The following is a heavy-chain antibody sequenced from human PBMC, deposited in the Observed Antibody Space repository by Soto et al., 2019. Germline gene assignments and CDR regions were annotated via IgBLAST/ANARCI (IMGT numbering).Heavy chain of an antibody. D-gene: IGHD6-19*01. V-gene: IGHV1-69*13. CDR3: AARVGGIGWYWLDL. J-gene: IGHJ5*02. CDR1: GGTCISYA. Sequence: SVKVSCKASGGTCISYAISWLLQAPGQGLEWMGGIIHIFGTANYAQKFQGRVTITADESTSTAYMEVRSLGYEDTAVYYCAARVGGIGWYWLDLWGQGTLVTVS. CDR2: IIHIFGTA.